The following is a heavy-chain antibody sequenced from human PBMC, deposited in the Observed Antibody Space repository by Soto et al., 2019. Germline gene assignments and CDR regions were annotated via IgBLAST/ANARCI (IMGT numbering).Heavy chain of an antibody. V-gene: IGHV4-4*02. CDR2: IFHGGTT. CDR3: ARNPFDY. Sequence: SETLSLTCAVSGGSISGDFWWSWVRQPPGKGLEWIGEIFHGGTTNYNPSLKSRVTISMDKSDNQFSLKFNSVTAADTAVYYCARNPFDYWGQGTLVTVSS. J-gene: IGHJ4*02. CDR1: GGSISGDFW.